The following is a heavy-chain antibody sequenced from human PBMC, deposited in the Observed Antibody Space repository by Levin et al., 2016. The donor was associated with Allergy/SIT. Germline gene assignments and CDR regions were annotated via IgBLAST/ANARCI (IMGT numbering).Heavy chain of an antibody. Sequence: WVRQAPGQGLEWMGGIIPIFGTANYAQKFQGRVTITADESTSTAYMELSSLRSEDTAVYYCASTTYYYDSSGYYSGNFDYWGQGTLVTSPQ. D-gene: IGHD3-22*01. V-gene: IGHV1-69*01. CDR3: ASTTYYYDSSGYYSGNFDY. CDR2: IIPIFGTA. J-gene: IGHJ4*02.